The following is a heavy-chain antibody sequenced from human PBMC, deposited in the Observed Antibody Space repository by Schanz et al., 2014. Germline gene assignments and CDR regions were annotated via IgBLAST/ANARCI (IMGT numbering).Heavy chain of an antibody. CDR1: GGSMSSFY. D-gene: IGHD3-22*01. V-gene: IGHV4-4*07. CDR3: ATWRGDDSGGHGQFDY. Sequence: QVQLQESGPGLVKPSETLSLTCTVSGGSMSSFYWNWIRQPAGKGLEWIGRISTSGSTNYNPSLRSRVSMSIGTSKTHCPRRLSSLTAADTAVYYCATWRGDDSGGHGQFDYWGQGALVTVSS. CDR2: ISTSGST. J-gene: IGHJ4*02.